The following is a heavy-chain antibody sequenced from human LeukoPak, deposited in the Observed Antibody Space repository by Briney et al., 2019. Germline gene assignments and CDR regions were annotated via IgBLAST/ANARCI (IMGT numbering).Heavy chain of an antibody. V-gene: IGHV4-59*01. CDR2: IYYSGST. D-gene: IGHD6-13*01. CDR1: GGSISGYY. CDR3: ARMVLAAAAYFDY. Sequence: SETLSLTCTVSGGSISGYYWNWSRQPPGKGVEWIGYIYYSGSTNYNPSLKSRVTISVDTSKNQFSLKLSSVTAADTAVYYCARMVLAAAAYFDYWGQGTLVTVSS. J-gene: IGHJ4*02.